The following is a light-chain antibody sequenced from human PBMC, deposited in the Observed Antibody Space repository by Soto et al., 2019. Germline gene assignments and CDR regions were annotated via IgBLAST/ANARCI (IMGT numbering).Light chain of an antibody. CDR3: QSYDNSLSGSWV. CDR2: GNS. Sequence: QSVLTQPPSVSAAPGQRVTISCNGSNSNIGAHYEVHWYQQFPGTAPKLLIYGNSNRPSGVPDRFSGSKSGTSASLAINGLQAEDEAHYYCQSYDNSLSGSWVFGGGTKLTVL. CDR1: NSNIGAHYE. V-gene: IGLV1-40*01. J-gene: IGLJ3*02.